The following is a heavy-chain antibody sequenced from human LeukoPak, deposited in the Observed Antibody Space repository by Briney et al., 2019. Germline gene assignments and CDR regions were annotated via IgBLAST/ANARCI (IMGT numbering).Heavy chain of an antibody. J-gene: IGHJ5*01. D-gene: IGHD3-22*01. CDR3: AKDRGGDYGYFGWFDS. Sequence: PGGSLTLPCAASGFTFSNYAMNWVRLTPGKGLEWVSSISSRGDNIDYADSVEGPFTTSRDTFTTSLYRQMNSLRVDDTAAYYCAKDRGGDYGYFGWFDSWGQGTQVTVSS. CDR2: ISSRGDNI. V-gene: IGHV3-23*01. CDR1: GFTFSNYA.